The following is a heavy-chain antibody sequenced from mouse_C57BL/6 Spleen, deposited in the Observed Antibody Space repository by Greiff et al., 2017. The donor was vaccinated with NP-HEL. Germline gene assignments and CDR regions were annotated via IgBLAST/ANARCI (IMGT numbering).Heavy chain of an antibody. J-gene: IGHJ3*01. V-gene: IGHV1-18*01. CDR1: GYTFTDYN. CDR3: ARSGYDYDEEAAWFAY. D-gene: IGHD2-4*01. Sequence: EVQLQQSGPELVKPGASVKIPCKASGYTFTDYNMDWVKQSHGKSLEWIGDINPNNGGTIYNQKFKGKATLTVDKSSSTAYMELRSLTSEDTAVYYCARSGYDYDEEAAWFAYWGQGTLVTVSA. CDR2: INPNNGGT.